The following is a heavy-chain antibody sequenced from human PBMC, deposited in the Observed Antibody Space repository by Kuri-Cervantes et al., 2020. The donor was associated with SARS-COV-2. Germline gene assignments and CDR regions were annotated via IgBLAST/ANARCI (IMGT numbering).Heavy chain of an antibody. CDR2: IRSKANSYAT. J-gene: IGHJ6*02. V-gene: IGHV3-73*01. CDR3: TSNDPRRAYYYYGMDV. Sequence: GESLKISCAASGFTFSGSAMHWVRQASGKGLEWVGRIRSKANSYATAYAASVEGRFTISRDDSKNTAYLQMSSLKTEDTAVYYCTSNDPRRAYYYYGMDVWGQGTTVTGSS. D-gene: IGHD1-1*01. CDR1: GFTFSGSA.